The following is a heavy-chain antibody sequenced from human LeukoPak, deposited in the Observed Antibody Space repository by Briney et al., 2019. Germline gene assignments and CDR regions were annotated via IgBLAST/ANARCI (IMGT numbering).Heavy chain of an antibody. J-gene: IGHJ5*02. CDR2: IYYSGST. CDR3: ARDNPGIAAAGTFDP. Sequence: PXETLSLTCTVSGGSISSYYWSWIRQPPGKGLEWIGYIYYSGSTNYNPSLKSRVTISVDTSKNQFSLKLSSVTAADTAVYYCARDNPGIAAAGTFDPWGQGTLVTVSS. CDR1: GGSISSYY. V-gene: IGHV4-59*01. D-gene: IGHD6-13*01.